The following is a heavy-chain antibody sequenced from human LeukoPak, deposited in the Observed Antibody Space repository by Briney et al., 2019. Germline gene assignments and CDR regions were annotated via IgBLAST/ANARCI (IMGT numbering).Heavy chain of an antibody. V-gene: IGHV1-24*01. D-gene: IGHD3-16*01. CDR3: VKVSEAQLGRRQYYFDY. CDR1: GYTYTGYY. Sequence: GASVKDSRKASGYTYTGYYMNWVRQAPGKELEWVGGFDPEFGETNYVQKFRGGVTLTEDTHPDTAYMELSSMGSENTAVYYCVKVSEAQLGRRQYYFDYWGQGTGVTVSS. CDR2: FDPEFGET. J-gene: IGHJ4*02.